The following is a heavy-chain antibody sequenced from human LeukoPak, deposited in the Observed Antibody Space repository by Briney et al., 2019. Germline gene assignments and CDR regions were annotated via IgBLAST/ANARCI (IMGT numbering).Heavy chain of an antibody. CDR1: GGSITTGSYY. V-gene: IGHV4-39*01. CDR2: MYYTGST. D-gene: IGHD2-2*01. Sequence: SETLSLTCTVSGGSITTGSYYWGWIRQPPGKGLEWIGSMYYTGSTYYNPSLKSRVTLSVDTSKNQFSLNLSSVTAADTAVYYCARVYIVVVPAAYYYYMDVWGKGTTVTVSS. CDR3: ARVYIVVVPAAYYYYMDV. J-gene: IGHJ6*03.